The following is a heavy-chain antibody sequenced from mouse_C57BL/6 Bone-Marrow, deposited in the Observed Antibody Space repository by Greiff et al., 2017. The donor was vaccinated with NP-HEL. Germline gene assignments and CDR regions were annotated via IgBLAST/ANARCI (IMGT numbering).Heavy chain of an antibody. D-gene: IGHD3-3*01. CDR2: IDPETGGT. CDR3: TIGGPIGGDY. J-gene: IGHJ4*01. CDR1: GYTFTDYE. V-gene: IGHV1-15*01. Sequence: VQLQQSGAELVRPGASVTLSCKASGYTFTDYEMHWVKQTPVHGLEWIGAIDPETGGTAYNQKFKGKAILTADKSSSTAYMELRSLTSEDSAVYYCTIGGPIGGDYWGQGTSVTVSS.